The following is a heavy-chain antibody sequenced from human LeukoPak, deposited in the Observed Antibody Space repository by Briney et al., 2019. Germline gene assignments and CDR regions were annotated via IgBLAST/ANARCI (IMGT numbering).Heavy chain of an antibody. D-gene: IGHD3-3*01. CDR1: GGSISSSSYY. V-gene: IGHV4-39*01. Sequence: SETLSLTCTVSGGSISSSSYYWGWIRQPPGKGLEWIGSIYYSGSTYYNPSLKSRVTISVDTSKNQFSLKLSSVTAADTAVYYCARIQSGDFWSGYSRTPDYWGQGTLVTVSS. CDR3: ARIQSGDFWSGYSRTPDY. J-gene: IGHJ4*02. CDR2: IYYSGST.